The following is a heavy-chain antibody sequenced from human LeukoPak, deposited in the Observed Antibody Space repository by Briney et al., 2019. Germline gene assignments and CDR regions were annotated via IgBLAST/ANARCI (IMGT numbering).Heavy chain of an antibody. CDR3: ARAQAKAYASGSYYIPVISGSDY. Sequence: GASVKVSCKASGYTFTSYYMHWVRQAPGQGLEWMGIINPSGGSTSYAQKFQGRVTMSRDTSTSTVYMERSSLRSKDTALYYCARAQAKAYASGSYYIPVISGSDYWGQGTLVTVSS. CDR2: INPSGGST. D-gene: IGHD3-10*01. J-gene: IGHJ4*02. CDR1: GYTFTSYY. V-gene: IGHV1-46*01.